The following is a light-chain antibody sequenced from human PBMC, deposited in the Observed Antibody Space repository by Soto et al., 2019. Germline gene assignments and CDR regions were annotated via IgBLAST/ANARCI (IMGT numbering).Light chain of an antibody. Sequence: SVFTQSPGTLHLSQAERATLACNPTRRSGSNHLAWYQHKPGNAPRLLVYAASNRATGVPDRFSGSASGTDFTLTISSLEPEDFAVYYCQLYGISPHFGQGTRLEIK. V-gene: IGKV3-20*01. CDR3: QLYGISPH. J-gene: IGKJ5*01. CDR1: RRSGSNH. CDR2: AAS.